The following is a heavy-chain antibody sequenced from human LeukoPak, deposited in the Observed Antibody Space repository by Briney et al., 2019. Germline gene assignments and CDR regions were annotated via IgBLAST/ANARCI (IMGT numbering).Heavy chain of an antibody. J-gene: IGHJ4*02. CDR1: GYTFTSYW. V-gene: IGHV5-51*01. Sequence: GESLKISCKGSGYTFTSYWIGWVRQMPGKGLEWMGIIYPGDSDTRYSPSFQGQVTISADKSISTAYLQWSSLKASDTAMYYCARHQLVRATRSPFDYWGQGTLVTVSS. CDR2: IYPGDSDT. D-gene: IGHD1-26*01. CDR3: ARHQLVRATRSPFDY.